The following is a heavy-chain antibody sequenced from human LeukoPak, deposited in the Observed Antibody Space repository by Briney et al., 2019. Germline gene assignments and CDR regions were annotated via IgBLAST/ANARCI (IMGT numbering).Heavy chain of an antibody. J-gene: IGHJ4*02. CDR3: ARDRVYDSSGSPRPFDY. CDR2: ISAYNGNT. Sequence: GASVRVSCKASGYTFTSCGISWVRQAPGQGLEWMGWISAYNGNTNYAQKLQGRVTMTTDTSTSTAHMELRSLRSDDTAVYYCARDRVYDSSGSPRPFDYWGQGTLVTVSS. CDR1: GYTFTSCG. V-gene: IGHV1-18*01. D-gene: IGHD3-22*01.